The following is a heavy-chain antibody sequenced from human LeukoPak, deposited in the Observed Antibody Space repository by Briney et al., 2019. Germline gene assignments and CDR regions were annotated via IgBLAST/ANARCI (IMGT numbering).Heavy chain of an antibody. CDR3: ARRDIVVMTAFDD. V-gene: IGHV4-4*02. D-gene: IGHD2-21*02. Sequence: SGTLSLTCAVSGGSIGSTNWWIWVRQPPGKGLEWIGEIYHSGSTNYNPSLKSRVTISVDKSKNQFSLKLSSVTAADTAVYYCARRDIVVMTAFDDWGQGTLVAVSS. CDR1: GGSIGSTNW. CDR2: IYHSGST. J-gene: IGHJ4*02.